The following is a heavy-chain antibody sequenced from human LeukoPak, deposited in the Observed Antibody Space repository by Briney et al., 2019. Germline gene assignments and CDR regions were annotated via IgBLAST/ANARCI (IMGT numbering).Heavy chain of an antibody. CDR2: SYYSGST. V-gene: IGHV4-39*01. CDR1: GGSISSSSYY. CDR3: ARHRQGRLPYGGNSGYYYYMDV. J-gene: IGHJ6*03. Sequence: SETLSLTCTVSGGSISSSSYYWGWIRQPPGKGLEWIGRSYYSGSTYYNPSLKSRVTISVDTSKNQFSLKLSSVTTADTAVYYCARHRQGRLPYGGNSGYYYYMDVWGKGTTVTASS. D-gene: IGHD4-23*01.